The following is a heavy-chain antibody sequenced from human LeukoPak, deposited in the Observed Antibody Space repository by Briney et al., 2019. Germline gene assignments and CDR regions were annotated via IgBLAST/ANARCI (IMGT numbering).Heavy chain of an antibody. J-gene: IGHJ5*02. D-gene: IGHD3-10*01. CDR2: MNPNSGNT. CDR1: GYTFTSYD. CDR3: ARGRELLWFGESDARFDP. Sequence: ASVKVSCKASGYTFTSYDINWVRQATGQGHEWMGWMNPNSGNTGYAQKFQGRVTMTRNTSISTAYMELSSLRSEDTAVYYCARGRELLWFGESDARFDPWGQGTLVTVSS. V-gene: IGHV1-8*01.